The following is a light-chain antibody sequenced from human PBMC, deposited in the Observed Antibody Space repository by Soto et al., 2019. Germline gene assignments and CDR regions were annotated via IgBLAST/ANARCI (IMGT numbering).Light chain of an antibody. CDR1: QSVSNN. CDR3: QQYNYLIT. CDR2: AAS. J-gene: IGKJ5*01. Sequence: EVVMTQSPATLSVSPGERATLSCRASQSVSNNVACYQQKPGQAPRLLFHAASARAIGIPARFSGTGSGTEFTLTITSLQPEDFAFYYCQQYNYLITFGQATRLEIK. V-gene: IGKV3-15*01.